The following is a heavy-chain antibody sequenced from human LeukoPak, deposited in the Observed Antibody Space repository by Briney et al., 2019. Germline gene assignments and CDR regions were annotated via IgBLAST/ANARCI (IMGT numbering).Heavy chain of an antibody. D-gene: IGHD3-10*01. CDR1: GYTFTDYY. J-gene: IGHJ5*02. CDR2: INPNSGGT. CDR3: ARGDYYGSPKTVAA. Sequence: ASVKVSCKASGYTFTDYYMHWVRQAPGQGLEWMGWINPNSGGTNYAQKFQGRVIMTRDTSITTVYMELSGLRSDDTAIYYCARGDYYGSPKTVAAWGQGTLVTVSS. V-gene: IGHV1-2*02.